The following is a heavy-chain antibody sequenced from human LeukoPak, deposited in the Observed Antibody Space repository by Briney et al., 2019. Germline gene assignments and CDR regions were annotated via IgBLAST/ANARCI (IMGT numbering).Heavy chain of an antibody. D-gene: IGHD3-3*01. CDR3: AEDGRITIFGVGNLYYYYYMDV. CDR1: GFTFSSYG. Sequence: GGSLRLSCIASGFTFSSYGMYWVRQAPGKGLEWVAFIRFDETNKYYADSVKGRFTISRDNSKNTLYLQMNSLRAEDTAVYYCAEDGRITIFGVGNLYYYYYMDVWGKGTTVTVSS. J-gene: IGHJ6*03. V-gene: IGHV3-30*02. CDR2: IRFDETNK.